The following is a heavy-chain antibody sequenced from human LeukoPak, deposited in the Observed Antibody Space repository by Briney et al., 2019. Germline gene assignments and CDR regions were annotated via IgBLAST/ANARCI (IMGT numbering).Heavy chain of an antibody. J-gene: IGHJ4*02. V-gene: IGHV3-23*01. CDR2: ISGSGAST. CDR1: GFTFNSYA. CDR3: ARDRDYDILTGYRYYFDY. D-gene: IGHD3-9*01. Sequence: GGSLRLSCAASGFTFNSYAMNWVRQAPGKGLEWVSAISGSGASTYYADSVRGRFTISRDNSKNSLYLQMNSLRAEDTAVYYCARDRDYDILTGYRYYFDYWGQGTLVTVSS.